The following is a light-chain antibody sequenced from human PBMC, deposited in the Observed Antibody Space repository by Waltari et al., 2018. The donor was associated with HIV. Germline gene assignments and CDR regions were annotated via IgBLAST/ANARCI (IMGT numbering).Light chain of an antibody. CDR3: AAWDDSLSVVYV. V-gene: IGLV1-47*01. J-gene: IGLJ1*01. Sequence: QSVLTQPPSASGTPGQRVTISCSGSSSNIGSNTVNWYQQLPGTAPKLLIYRNNQRPSGVPDRFSGSKSGTSASLAISGLRSEDEADYYCAAWDDSLSVVYVFGTGTKVTVL. CDR2: RNN. CDR1: SSNIGSNT.